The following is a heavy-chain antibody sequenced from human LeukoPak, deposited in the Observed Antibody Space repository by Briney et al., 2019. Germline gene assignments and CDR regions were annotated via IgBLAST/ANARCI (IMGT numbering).Heavy chain of an antibody. Sequence: SETLSLTCTVSGGSISTYYWSWIRQPRGKGLEWIGYISYSGSTKYNPSLKSRVTISVDTSKNQFSLKLSSVTAADTAVYYCARGHYYFDYWGQGTLVTVSS. J-gene: IGHJ4*02. V-gene: IGHV4-59*08. CDR3: ARGHYYFDY. CDR1: GGSISTYY. CDR2: ISYSGST.